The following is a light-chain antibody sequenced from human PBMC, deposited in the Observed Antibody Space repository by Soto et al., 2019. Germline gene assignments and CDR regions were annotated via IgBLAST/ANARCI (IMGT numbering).Light chain of an antibody. CDR2: EVS. J-gene: IGLJ3*02. CDR3: CSYAANNALV. CDR1: SSNVGSYNF. Sequence: QSVLTQPASVSGSRGQSITISCTGNSSNVGSYNFVSWYRQYPGKAPELIIYEVSQRPSTFFNRFSGSKSGNTASLTISGLQSDDEADYYCCSYAANNALVFGGGTKVTVL. V-gene: IGLV2-23*02.